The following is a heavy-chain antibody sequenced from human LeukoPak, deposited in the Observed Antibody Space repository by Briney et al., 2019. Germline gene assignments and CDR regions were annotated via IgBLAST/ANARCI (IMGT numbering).Heavy chain of an antibody. V-gene: IGHV4-59*01. CDR2: IYYSGST. Sequence: SETLSLTCTVSGASISSYYWSWIRQPPGKGLEWIGYIYYSGSTNYNPSLKSRVTISVDTSKNQFSLKLSSVTAADTAVYYCAREKYGVDAFDIWGQGTMVTVSS. J-gene: IGHJ3*02. CDR3: AREKYGVDAFDI. CDR1: GASISSYY. D-gene: IGHD4-17*01.